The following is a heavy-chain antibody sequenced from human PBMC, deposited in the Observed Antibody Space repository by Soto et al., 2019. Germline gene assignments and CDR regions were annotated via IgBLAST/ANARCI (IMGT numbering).Heavy chain of an antibody. V-gene: IGHV5-10-1*01. CDR1: GYSFTSYR. CDR3: ARLSTGIVGATGYYYGMDV. CDR2: IDPSDSYT. Sequence: GESLKISCKGSGYSFTSYRIGWVRQMPGKGLEWMGRIDPSDSYTNYSPSFQGHVTTSADKSISTAYLQWSSLKASDTAMYYCARLSTGIVGATGYYYGMDVWGQGTTVTVSS. D-gene: IGHD1-26*01. J-gene: IGHJ6*02.